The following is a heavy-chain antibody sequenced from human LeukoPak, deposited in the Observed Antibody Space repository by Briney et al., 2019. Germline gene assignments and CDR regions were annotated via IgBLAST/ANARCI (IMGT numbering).Heavy chain of an antibody. CDR1: GGSISSGHYF. CDR3: ARVPRSYYYYYYMDV. Sequence: SETLSLTCTVSGGSISSGHYFWTWIRQPAGKGLEWIGRIYTSGSTNYNPSLKSRVTISVDTSKNQFSLNLNSVTAADTAMYYCARVPRSYYYYYYMDVWGKGTTVTVSS. V-gene: IGHV4-61*02. CDR2: IYTSGST. J-gene: IGHJ6*03.